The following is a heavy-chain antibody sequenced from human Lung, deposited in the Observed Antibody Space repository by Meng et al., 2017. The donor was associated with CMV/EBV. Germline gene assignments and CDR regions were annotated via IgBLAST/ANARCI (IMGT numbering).Heavy chain of an antibody. D-gene: IGHD3-10*01. V-gene: IGHV3-9*01. CDR3: VKVGVGFGEN. CDR2: ISWNSANT. J-gene: IGHJ4*02. Sequence: SLKISCAASGFTFDDYSMHWVRQAPGKGLEWVSGISWNSANTGYADSVKDRFTISRDNGHNSLFLQMNSLRAEDTALYYCVKVGVGFGENWGQGTLVTVSS. CDR1: GFTFDDYS.